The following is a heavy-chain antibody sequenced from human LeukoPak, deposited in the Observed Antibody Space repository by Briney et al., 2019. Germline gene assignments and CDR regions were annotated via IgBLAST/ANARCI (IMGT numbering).Heavy chain of an antibody. CDR1: GYTFTSHG. J-gene: IGHJ4*02. V-gene: IGHV1-8*02. CDR3: ARGGMATAEVDY. D-gene: IGHD5-24*01. Sequence: GASVKVSCKASGYTFTSHGISWVRQAPGQGLEWMGWMNPNSGNTGYAQKFQGRVTMTRNTSISTAYMELSSLRSEDTAVYYCARGGMATAEVDYWGQGTLVTVSS. CDR2: MNPNSGNT.